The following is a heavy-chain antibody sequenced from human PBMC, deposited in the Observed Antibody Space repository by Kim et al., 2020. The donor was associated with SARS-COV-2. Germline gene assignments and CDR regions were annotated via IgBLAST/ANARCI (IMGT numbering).Heavy chain of an antibody. J-gene: IGHJ4*02. CDR2: VKSKTDGCTT. D-gene: IGHD5-12*01. CDR3: TTDNFSSGYDSYYFDY. CDR1: GFTFSNAW. V-gene: IGHV3-15*01. Sequence: GGSLRLSCAASGFTFSNAWMSWVRQAPGKGLEWVGRVKSKTDGCTTDYAAPVKGRFTISRDDSKNTLYLQMNSLKTEDTAVYYCTTDNFSSGYDSYYFDYWGQGTLVTVSS.